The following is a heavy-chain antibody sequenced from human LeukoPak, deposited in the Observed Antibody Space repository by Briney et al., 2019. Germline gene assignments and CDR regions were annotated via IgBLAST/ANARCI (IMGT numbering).Heavy chain of an antibody. CDR3: ARGPEREYSGYDSGFDY. CDR1: GYTFTSYD. J-gene: IGHJ4*02. D-gene: IGHD5-12*01. V-gene: IGHV1-8*01. Sequence: GASVKVSCKASGYTFTSYDINWVRQATGQGLEWMGWMNPNSGNTGYAQKFQGRVTMTRNTSISTAYMELSSLRSEDTAVYYCARGPEREYSGYDSGFDYWGQGTLVTVSS. CDR2: MNPNSGNT.